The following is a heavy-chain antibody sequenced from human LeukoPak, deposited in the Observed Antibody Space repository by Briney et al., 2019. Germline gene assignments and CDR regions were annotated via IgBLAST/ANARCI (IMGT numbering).Heavy chain of an antibody. J-gene: IGHJ4*02. V-gene: IGHV3-49*03. Sequence: PGRSLRLSCTASGFTFGDYAMSWFRQAPGKGLEWVGFIRSKAYGGATEYAASVKGRFTISRDDSKSIAYLQMNSLKTEDTAVYYCTREPSWGMVGATRAVYFDYWGQGTLVTVSS. CDR2: IRSKAYGGAT. D-gene: IGHD1-26*01. CDR3: TREPSWGMVGATRAVYFDY. CDR1: GFTFGDYA.